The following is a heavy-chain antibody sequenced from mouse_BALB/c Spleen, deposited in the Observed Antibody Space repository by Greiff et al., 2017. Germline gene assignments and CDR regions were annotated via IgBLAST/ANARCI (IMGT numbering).Heavy chain of an antibody. D-gene: IGHD2-4*01. J-gene: IGHJ3*01. CDR3: AREGLRPWFAY. V-gene: IGHV2-9*02. Sequence: VKVVESGPGLVAPSQSLSITCTVSGFSLTSYGVHWVRQPPGKGLEWLGVIWAGGSTNYNSALMSRLSISKDNSKSQVFLKMNSLQTDDTAMYYCAREGLRPWFAYWGQGTLVTVSA. CDR2: IWAGGST. CDR1: GFSLTSYG.